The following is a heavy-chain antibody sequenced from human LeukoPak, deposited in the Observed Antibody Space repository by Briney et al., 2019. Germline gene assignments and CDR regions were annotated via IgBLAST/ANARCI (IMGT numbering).Heavy chain of an antibody. CDR1: GFTFSSDS. V-gene: IGHV3-21*01. CDR2: ISSSSSYI. J-gene: IGHJ4*02. D-gene: IGHD6-6*01. Sequence: GGSLRLSCAASGFTFSSDSMNWVRQAPGKGLEWVSSISSSSSYIYYADSVKGRFTISRDNAKNSLYLQMNSLRAEDTAVYYCARGYSSSSDIYYWGQGTLVTVSS. CDR3: ARGYSSSSDIYY.